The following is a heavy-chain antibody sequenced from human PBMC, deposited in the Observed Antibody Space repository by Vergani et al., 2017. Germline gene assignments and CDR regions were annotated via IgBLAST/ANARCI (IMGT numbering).Heavy chain of an antibody. V-gene: IGHV3-21*02. CDR2: ITSTGATI. CDR3: ASRVSAGGGLDT. Sequence: VQLVESGGGLVKPGGSLRLSCGASGFTFKNNTMTWVRQSPGKGLEWGSSITSTGATINYADSVKGRFTISRDNAKKFLYLQMNNLRAEGTALYYCASRVSAGGGLDTWGQGTLVTVS. J-gene: IGHJ5*02. D-gene: IGHD2-15*01. CDR1: GFTFKNNT.